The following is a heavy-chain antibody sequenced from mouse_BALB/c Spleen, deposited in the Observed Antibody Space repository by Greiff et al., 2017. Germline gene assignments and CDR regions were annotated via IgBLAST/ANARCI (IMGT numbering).Heavy chain of an antibody. V-gene: IGHV1S81*02. J-gene: IGHJ1*01. D-gene: IGHD2-12*01. CDR2: INPSNGRT. CDR1: GYTFTSYW. CDR3: AKDCYRYFDV. Sequence: VQLQQPGAELVKPGASVKLSCKASGYTFTSYWMHWVKQRPGQGLEWIGEINPSNGRTNYNEKFKSKATLTVDKSSSTAYMQLRSVTSEVSAVYYCAKDCYRYFDVWGGGTTVTVSS.